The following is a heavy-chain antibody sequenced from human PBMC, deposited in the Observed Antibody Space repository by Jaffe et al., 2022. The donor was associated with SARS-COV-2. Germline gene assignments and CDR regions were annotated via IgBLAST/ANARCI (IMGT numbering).Heavy chain of an antibody. CDR3: AKDRLRDRFWSGYYLY. Sequence: EVQLLESGGGLVQPGGSLRLSCAASGFTFSSYAMSWVRQAPGKGLEWVSAISGSGGSTYYADSVKGRFTISRDNSKNTLYLQMNSLRAEDTAVYYCAKDRLRDRFWSGYYLYWGQGTLVTVSS. CDR2: ISGSGGST. J-gene: IGHJ4*02. CDR1: GFTFSSYA. D-gene: IGHD3-3*01. V-gene: IGHV3-23*01.